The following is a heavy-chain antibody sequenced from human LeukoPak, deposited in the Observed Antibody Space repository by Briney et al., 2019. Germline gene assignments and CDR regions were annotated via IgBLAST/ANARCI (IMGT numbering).Heavy chain of an antibody. Sequence: PGGSLRLSCAASGFTFSSYSMDWVRQAPGKGLEWVSSISSSSSYIYYADSVKGRFTISRDNAKNSLYLQMNSLRAEDTAVYYCARVRGSTSSRVYFPSFVDYWGQGTLVAVSS. CDR2: ISSSSSYI. CDR1: GFTFSSYS. V-gene: IGHV3-21*01. CDR3: ARVRGSTSSRVYFPSFVDY. J-gene: IGHJ4*02. D-gene: IGHD2-2*01.